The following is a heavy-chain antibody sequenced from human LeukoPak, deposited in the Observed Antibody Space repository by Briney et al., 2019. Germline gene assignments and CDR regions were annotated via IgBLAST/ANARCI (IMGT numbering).Heavy chain of an antibody. J-gene: IGHJ4*02. D-gene: IGHD2-21*02. CDR1: GFTFSSYG. CDR3: AKDSGGDCLDY. V-gene: IGHV3-30*18. Sequence: GRSLRLSCAASGFTFSSYGMPWVRQAPGKGLEWVAVISYDGSNKYYADSVRGRVTISRDNYKNTLYLQMNSLRAEDTAVYYCAKDSGGDCLDYWGQGTLVTVSS. CDR2: ISYDGSNK.